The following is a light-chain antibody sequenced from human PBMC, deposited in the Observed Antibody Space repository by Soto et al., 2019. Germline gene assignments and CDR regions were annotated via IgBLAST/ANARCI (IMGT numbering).Light chain of an antibody. CDR3: QQRSSWPPTIT. J-gene: IGKJ5*01. CDR1: QSVSTY. Sequence: EIVLTQSPATLSLSPGERATLSCSASQSVSTYLAWYQQRPGQAPRLLIYDASYRATDIPPRFSGSGSGTAFTLTISSLEPEAFEVYYCQQRSSWPPTITFGQGTRLDIK. V-gene: IGKV3-11*01. CDR2: DAS.